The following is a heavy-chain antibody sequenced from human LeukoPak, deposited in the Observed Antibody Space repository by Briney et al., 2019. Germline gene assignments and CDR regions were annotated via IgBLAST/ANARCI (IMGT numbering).Heavy chain of an antibody. CDR3: ARDGIAAAGRPPYYYYYYMDV. CDR2: INPNSGGT. CDR1: GYTFIGYY. J-gene: IGHJ6*03. V-gene: IGHV1-2*02. Sequence: ASVKVSCKASGYTFIGYYMHWVRQAPGQGIEWMGWINPNSGGTNYAQKSQGRVTMTSDTSISTAYMEPSRLRSDDTAVYYCARDGIAAAGRPPYYYYYYMDVWGKGTTVTISS. D-gene: IGHD6-13*01.